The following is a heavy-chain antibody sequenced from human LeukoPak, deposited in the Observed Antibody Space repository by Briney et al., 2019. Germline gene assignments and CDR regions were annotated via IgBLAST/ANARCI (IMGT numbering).Heavy chain of an antibody. V-gene: IGHV4-39*01. Sequence: LETLSLTCTVSGGSISGSSYYWGWIRQPPGKGLEWIGSIYYSGSTYYNPSLKSRVTISVDTSKNQCSMKLTSVTAADTAVYYCARQVAGIGLYYFDYWGQGTLVTVSS. CDR1: GGSISGSSYY. D-gene: IGHD6-19*01. CDR2: IYYSGST. J-gene: IGHJ4*02. CDR3: ARQVAGIGLYYFDY.